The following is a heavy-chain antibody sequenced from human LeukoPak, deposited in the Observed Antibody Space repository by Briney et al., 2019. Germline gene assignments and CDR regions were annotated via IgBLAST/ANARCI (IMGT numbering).Heavy chain of an antibody. Sequence: PSETLSLTCTVSGDSISSNYWSWIRQSAGKGLEWIGRIYTSENTIYNPSLKSRVTMSVETSKNQFSLKVNSVTAADKAVYYCARLTRPGNGILDYWGQGTLVTVSS. CDR3: ARLTRPGNGILDY. V-gene: IGHV4-4*07. J-gene: IGHJ4*02. CDR1: GDSISSNY. D-gene: IGHD6-6*01. CDR2: IYTSENT.